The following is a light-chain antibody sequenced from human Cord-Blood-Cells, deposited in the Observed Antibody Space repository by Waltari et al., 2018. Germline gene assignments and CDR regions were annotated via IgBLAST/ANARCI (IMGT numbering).Light chain of an antibody. J-gene: IGLJ2*01. CDR1: SSHGGGYNY. CDR3: SSYTSSSTVV. Sequence: QSALTPPASASGSPGPSITISCTGPSSHGGGYNYVSWYQQHPGNAPKLMIYDVSNRPSGLSNRFSGSKSGNTASLTISGLQAEDEADYYCSSYTSSSTVVFGGGTKLTVL. CDR2: DVS. V-gene: IGLV2-14*01.